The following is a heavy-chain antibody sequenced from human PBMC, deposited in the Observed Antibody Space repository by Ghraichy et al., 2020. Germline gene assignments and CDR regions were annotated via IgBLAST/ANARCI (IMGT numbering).Heavy chain of an antibody. CDR1: GGTFSSYA. V-gene: IGHV1-69*06. CDR2: IIPIFGTA. CDR3: ARWGVGEVGATPHFDY. Sequence: SVKVSCKASGGTFSSYAISWVRQAPGQGLEWMGGIIPIFGTANYAQKFQGRVTITADKSTSTAYMELSSLRSEDTAVYYCARWGVGEVGATPHFDYWGQGTLVTVSS. D-gene: IGHD1-26*01. J-gene: IGHJ4*02.